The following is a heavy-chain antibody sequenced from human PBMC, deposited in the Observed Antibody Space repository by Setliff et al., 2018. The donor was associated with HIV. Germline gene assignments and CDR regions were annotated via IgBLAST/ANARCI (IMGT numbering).Heavy chain of an antibody. CDR1: GYNFGVYW. D-gene: IGHD1-26*01. Sequence: PGGSLRLSCAASGYNFGVYWMHWVRQVPGKGLVWVSHINSDGSGTKYADSVKGRFTMSRDNAKNTLYLKMNSLRAEYTALYFCARDRGRPDSFDIWGQGTMVTVSS. V-gene: IGHV3-74*01. CDR2: INSDGSGT. J-gene: IGHJ3*02. CDR3: ARDRGRPDSFDI.